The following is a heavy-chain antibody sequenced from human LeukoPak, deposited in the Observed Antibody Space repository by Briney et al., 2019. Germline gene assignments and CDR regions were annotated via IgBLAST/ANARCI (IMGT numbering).Heavy chain of an antibody. CDR2: IYTSGNT. V-gene: IGHV4-4*09. CDR1: GASISSYY. D-gene: IGHD6-13*01. J-gene: IGHJ4*02. Sequence: SETLSLTCTVSGASISSYYWSWIRQPPGKGLEWIGYIYTSGNTKNNPALKSRVTLSVDTSKNQFSLKLRSVTAAGTAVYYCARHKDGSWYDAFDYWGQGNLVTVSS. CDR3: ARHKDGSWYDAFDY.